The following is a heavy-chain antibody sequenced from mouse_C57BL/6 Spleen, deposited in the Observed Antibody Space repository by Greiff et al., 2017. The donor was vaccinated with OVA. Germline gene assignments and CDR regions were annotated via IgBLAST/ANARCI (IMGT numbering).Heavy chain of an antibody. Sequence: EVQLQESGGGLVKPGGSLKLSCAASGFTFSSYAMSWVRQTPEKRLEWVATISDGGSYTYYPDNVKGRFTISRDNAKNNLYLQMSHLKSEDTAMYYCAREKGTGTYPYYFDYWGQGTTLTVSS. CDR2: ISDGGSYT. V-gene: IGHV5-4*01. CDR3: AREKGTGTYPYYFDY. J-gene: IGHJ2*01. CDR1: GFTFSSYA. D-gene: IGHD4-1*01.